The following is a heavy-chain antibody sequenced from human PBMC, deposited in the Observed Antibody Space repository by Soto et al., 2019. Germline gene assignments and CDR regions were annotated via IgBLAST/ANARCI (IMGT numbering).Heavy chain of an antibody. Sequence: GGSLRLTCVASGFTFDDYTMHWMRQAPGKGLEWVSLISWDGGSTYYADSVKGRFTISRDNSKNSLYLQMNSLRTEDTALYYCAKEAAAGNYYYYGMDVWGQGTTVTVSS. CDR1: GFTFDDYT. D-gene: IGHD6-13*01. CDR2: ISWDGGST. CDR3: AKEAAAGNYYYYGMDV. V-gene: IGHV3-43*01. J-gene: IGHJ6*02.